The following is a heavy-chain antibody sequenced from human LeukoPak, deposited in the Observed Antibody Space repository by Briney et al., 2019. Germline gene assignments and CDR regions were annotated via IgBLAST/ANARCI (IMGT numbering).Heavy chain of an antibody. V-gene: IGHV3-30-3*01. J-gene: IGHJ4*02. CDR2: ISYDGSNK. Sequence: GGSLRLSCAASGFTFSSYAMHWVRQGPGKGLEWVAVISYDGSNKYYADSVKGRFTISRDNSKNTLYLQMNSLRAEDTAVYYCARDPTPAAIRGYFDYWGQGTLVTVSS. D-gene: IGHD2-2*02. CDR1: GFTFSSYA. CDR3: ARDPTPAAIRGYFDY.